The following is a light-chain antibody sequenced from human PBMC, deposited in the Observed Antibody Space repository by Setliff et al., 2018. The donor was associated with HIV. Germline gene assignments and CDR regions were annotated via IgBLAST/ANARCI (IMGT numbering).Light chain of an antibody. CDR3: CSYAGSSTFV. J-gene: IGLJ1*01. CDR2: EVT. CDR1: SSDVGSYNL. V-gene: IGLV2-23*02. Sequence: QSALTQFASVSGSPGQSITISCTGTSSDVGSYNLVSWYQQHPGKAPKLMFYEVTKRPSGISHRFSGSKSGNTASLTISGLQAEDEAEYYCCSYAGSSTFVFGTGTKGTVL.